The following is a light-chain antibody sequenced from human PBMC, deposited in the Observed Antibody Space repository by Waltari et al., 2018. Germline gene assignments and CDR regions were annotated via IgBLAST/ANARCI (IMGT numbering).Light chain of an antibody. CDR3: QQRSIRPPAYS. Sequence: EIVLTQSPATLCLSPGERVTLSCRASHSVNNYLAWYQQKPGQAPRLLIYDSSSGATGLPPICSGNASGTDFTLTISSLEAEDFAVYYCQQRSIRPPAYSVGQGTRLEIK. CDR2: DSS. CDR1: HSVNNY. J-gene: IGKJ2*03. V-gene: IGKV3-11*01.